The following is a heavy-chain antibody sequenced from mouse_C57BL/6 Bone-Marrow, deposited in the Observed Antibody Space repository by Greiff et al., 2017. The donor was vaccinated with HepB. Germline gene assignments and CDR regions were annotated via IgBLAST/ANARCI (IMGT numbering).Heavy chain of an antibody. CDR3: QDSSDPYYAMDY. V-gene: IGHV1-81*01. Sequence: VQLQQSGAELARPGASVKLSCKASGYTFTSYGISWVKQRTGQGLEWIGEIYPRSGNTYYNEKFKGKATLTADKSSSTAYMELRSLTSEDSAVYFCQDSSDPYYAMDYWGQGTSVTVSS. J-gene: IGHJ4*01. CDR2: IYPRSGNT. CDR1: GYTFTSYG. D-gene: IGHD3-2*02.